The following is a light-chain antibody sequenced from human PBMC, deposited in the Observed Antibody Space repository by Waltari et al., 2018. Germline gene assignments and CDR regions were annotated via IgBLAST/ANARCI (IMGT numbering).Light chain of an antibody. CDR2: NPS. CDR1: QGISSA. J-gene: IGKJ3*01. CDR3: QQFNSYPT. V-gene: IGKV1-13*02. Sequence: ALQLTHSPSSPSASVGHRLTITCRASQGISSALAWDQQKPGKAPNLLIDNPSSLAGGVPSRFSGSGAWTDFTFTISSLQPEDVAPYYCQQFNSYPTFGPGTKVDIK.